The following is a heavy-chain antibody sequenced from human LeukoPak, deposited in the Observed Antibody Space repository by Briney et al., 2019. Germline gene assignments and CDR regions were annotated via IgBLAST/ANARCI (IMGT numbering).Heavy chain of an antibody. Sequence: SVTVSCKASGYTFTSYDIKWVRQATGHGLEWMGWMNHNSGNTGYAQKFQGRVTMTRNTSISTAYMELSSLRSEDTAVYYCARSLNDYDSSGSGGWGQGTLVTVSS. CDR2: MNHNSGNT. J-gene: IGHJ4*02. CDR3: ARSLNDYDSSGSGG. D-gene: IGHD3-22*01. CDR1: GYTFTSYD. V-gene: IGHV1-8*01.